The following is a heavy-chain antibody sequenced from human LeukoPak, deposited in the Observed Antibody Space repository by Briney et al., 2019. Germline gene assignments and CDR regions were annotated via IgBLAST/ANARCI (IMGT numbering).Heavy chain of an antibody. Sequence: SETLSLTCTVSGGYIRSYYWSWIRQPPGKGLEWIGYIYYSGSTNYNPSLKSRVTISVDKSKNQFSLKLSSVTAADTAVYYCARERGSGSYFYYYYMDVWGKGTTVTVSS. CDR3: ARERGSGSYFYYYYMDV. CDR1: GGYIRSYY. J-gene: IGHJ6*03. D-gene: IGHD1-26*01. V-gene: IGHV4-59*12. CDR2: IYYSGST.